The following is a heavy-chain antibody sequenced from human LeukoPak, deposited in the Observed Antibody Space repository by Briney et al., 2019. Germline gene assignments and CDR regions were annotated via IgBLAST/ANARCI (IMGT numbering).Heavy chain of an antibody. D-gene: IGHD5-12*01. CDR2: INHSGST. Sequence: SETLSLTCAVYGGSFSGYYWSWIRQPPGKGLDWIGEINHSGSTNYNPSLKCRVTRSVDTSKNQFSLKLSSVTAADTAVYYCARLRGVATTQPRGYYFDYWGQGTLVTVSS. J-gene: IGHJ4*02. CDR3: ARLRGVATTQPRGYYFDY. CDR1: GGSFSGYY. V-gene: IGHV4-34*01.